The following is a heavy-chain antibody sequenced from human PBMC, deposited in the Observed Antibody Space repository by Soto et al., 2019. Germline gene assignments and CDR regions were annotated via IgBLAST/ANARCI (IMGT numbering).Heavy chain of an antibody. V-gene: IGHV1-69*01. Sequence: QVQLVQSGAEVKKPGSSVKVSCKASGGTFSSSAISWVRQAPGQGLEWMGGIIPIFGTANYAQKFQGRVTITADVSMSTAYMERGRLRSEDTVVYYCARAGPPADWSGWYFVYWGQGTLVTVSS. D-gene: IGHD3-3*01. CDR2: IIPIFGTA. J-gene: IGHJ4*02. CDR3: ARAGPPADWSGWYFVY. CDR1: GGTFSSSA.